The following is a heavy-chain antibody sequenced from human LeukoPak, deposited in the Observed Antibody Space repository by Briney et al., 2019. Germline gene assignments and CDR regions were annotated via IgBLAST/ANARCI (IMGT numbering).Heavy chain of an antibody. J-gene: IGHJ4*02. CDR3: ARENNSGWYRKAAFDY. Sequence: ASVKVSCKASGYTFTGYYIHWVRRAPGQGLEWMGWINPNGGGTNYAQNFQGRVTMTRDTSISTAYMELSRLRSDDTAIYYCARENNSGWYRKAAFDYWGQGTLVTVTS. CDR2: INPNGGGT. D-gene: IGHD6-19*01. CDR1: GYTFTGYY. V-gene: IGHV1-2*02.